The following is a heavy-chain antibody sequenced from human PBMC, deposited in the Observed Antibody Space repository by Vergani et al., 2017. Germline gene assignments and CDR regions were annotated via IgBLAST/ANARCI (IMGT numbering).Heavy chain of an antibody. J-gene: IGHJ4*02. Sequence: QVQLQESGPGLVKPSETLSLTCTVSGGSISSYYWSWIRQPPGKGLEWIGYIYYSGSTNYNPSLKSRVTISVDTSKKQFSLKLSSVTAADTAVYYCARSREWLPIDYWGQGTLVTVSS. CDR2: IYYSGST. CDR1: GGSISSYY. CDR3: ARSREWLPIDY. V-gene: IGHV4-59*08. D-gene: IGHD3-3*01.